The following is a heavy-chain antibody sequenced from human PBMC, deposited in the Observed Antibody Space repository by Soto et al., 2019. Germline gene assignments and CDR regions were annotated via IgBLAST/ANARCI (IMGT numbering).Heavy chain of an antibody. J-gene: IGHJ4*02. V-gene: IGHV3-23*01. CDR1: GFTFSSYA. D-gene: IGHD4-17*01. CDR2: ISGSGGNT. CDR3: AKVLFVYGDYDDY. Sequence: PGGSLRLSCAASGFTFSSYAMTWVRQAPGKGLEWVSVISGSGGNTYYADSVKGRFTISRDNSKNTLYLEMNSLRVEDTAVYYCAKVLFVYGDYDDYWGQGTPVTVSS.